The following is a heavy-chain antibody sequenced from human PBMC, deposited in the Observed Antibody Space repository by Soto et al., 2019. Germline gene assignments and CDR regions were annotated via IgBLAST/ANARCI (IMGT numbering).Heavy chain of an antibody. Sequence: QVQMEQSGAEVKKPGASVKVSCTASGHTFTGHHMHWVRQAPGQGLEWMGLIDLDIGDTKYAQKFQGRVTSTSDTSITTAYMELRGLRSDDTAVYYCALEPTGTAGFAYWGQGTLVTVSS. J-gene: IGHJ4*02. CDR1: GHTFTGHH. D-gene: IGHD2-21*02. CDR2: IDLDIGDT. CDR3: ALEPTGTAGFAY. V-gene: IGHV1-2*02.